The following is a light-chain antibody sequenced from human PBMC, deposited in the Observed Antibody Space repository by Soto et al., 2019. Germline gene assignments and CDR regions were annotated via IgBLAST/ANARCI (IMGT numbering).Light chain of an antibody. CDR2: KTC. J-gene: IGKJ1*01. Sequence: DIQMTQSPSTLSACIGDRVTITCRASQSISSWLAWYQQKPGKAPKLLIYKTCTLESGVPSRFSGSGSGTEFTLTISSLQPDDFATYYCQHYNGYSRTFGQGTKVEIK. CDR3: QHYNGYSRT. V-gene: IGKV1-5*03. CDR1: QSISSW.